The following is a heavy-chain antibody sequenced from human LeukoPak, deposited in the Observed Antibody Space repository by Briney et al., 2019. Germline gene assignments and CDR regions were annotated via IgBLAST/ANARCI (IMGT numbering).Heavy chain of an antibody. D-gene: IGHD3-10*01. J-gene: IGHJ4*02. CDR2: IFYTGSA. CDR1: GGSIITTSYY. CDR3: ARLKTFYYGSGRGAFDY. V-gene: IGHV4-39*01. Sequence: SETLSLTCTVSGGSIITTSYYWGWVRQPPGKGLEWIGSIFYTGSAYYNPSLRSRVTISVDTSKKQFSLKLSSVTAADTAVYYCARLKTFYYGSGRGAFDYWGQGTLVTASS.